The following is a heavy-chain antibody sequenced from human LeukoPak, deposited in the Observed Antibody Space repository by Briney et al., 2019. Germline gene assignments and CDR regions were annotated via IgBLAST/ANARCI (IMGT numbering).Heavy chain of an antibody. V-gene: IGHV4-34*01. CDR1: GGSINNYY. Sequence: SQTLSLTCTVSGGSINNYYWSWIRQPPGKGLEWIGEINHSGSTNYNPSLKSRVTISVDTSKNQFSLKLSSVTAADTAVYYCARLIPARARPIEYWGQGTLVTVSS. D-gene: IGHD6-6*01. CDR2: INHSGST. CDR3: ARLIPARARPIEY. J-gene: IGHJ4*02.